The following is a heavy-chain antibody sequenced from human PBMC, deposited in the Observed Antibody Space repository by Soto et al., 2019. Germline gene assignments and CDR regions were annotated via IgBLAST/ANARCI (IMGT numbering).Heavy chain of an antibody. D-gene: IGHD1-26*01. CDR1: GFTFSNYA. J-gene: IGHJ4*02. CDR2: ISGSGGST. V-gene: IGHV3-23*01. Sequence: LRLSCAGSGFTFSNYAMSWVRQAPGKGLAWVSAISGSGGSTYYADSVKGRFTISRDNSKNTLYLQMNSLRAEDTALYYCAKVPVGATGRFDYWGQGTLATVSS. CDR3: AKVPVGATGRFDY.